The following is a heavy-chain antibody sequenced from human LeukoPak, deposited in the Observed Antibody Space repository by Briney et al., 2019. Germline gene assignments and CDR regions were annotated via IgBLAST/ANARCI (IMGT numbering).Heavy chain of an antibody. D-gene: IGHD3-10*01. Sequence: GGSLRLSCAASGIAFSSYAMSWVRQAPGKGLEWVSVTSGSGGNPYYADSVKGRFTISRDNSKNTVYLHMNSLRAEDTALYYCGKETGIILVRGAVDYWGQGTLVTVSS. CDR3: GKETGIILVRGAVDY. V-gene: IGHV3-23*01. CDR2: TSGSGGNP. CDR1: GIAFSSYA. J-gene: IGHJ4*02.